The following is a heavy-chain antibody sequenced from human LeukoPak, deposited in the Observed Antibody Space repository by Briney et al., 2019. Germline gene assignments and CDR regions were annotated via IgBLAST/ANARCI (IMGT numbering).Heavy chain of an antibody. J-gene: IGHJ4*02. CDR3: ASGYYYDSSRPYYFDY. CDR1: GSTFSSYA. D-gene: IGHD3-22*01. Sequence: ASVKVSCKASGSTFSSYAISWVRQAPGQGLEWMGRIIPILGIANYAQKFQGRVTITADKSTSTAYMELSSLRSEDTAVYYCASGYYYDSSRPYYFDYWGQGTLVTVSS. CDR2: IIPILGIA. V-gene: IGHV1-69*04.